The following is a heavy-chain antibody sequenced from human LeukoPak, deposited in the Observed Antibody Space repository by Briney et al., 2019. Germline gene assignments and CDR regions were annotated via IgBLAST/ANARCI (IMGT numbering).Heavy chain of an antibody. J-gene: IGHJ5*02. CDR1: GGSISSYY. V-gene: IGHV4-4*07. CDR2: IYTSGST. D-gene: IGHD6-13*01. Sequence: SETLSLTCTVSGGSISSYYWSWIRQPAGKGLEWIGRIYTSGSTNYNPSLKSRVTISVDTSKNQFSLKLSSVTAADTAVYYCARHGYSSGWYNWFDPWGQGTLVTVSS. CDR3: ARHGYSSGWYNWFDP.